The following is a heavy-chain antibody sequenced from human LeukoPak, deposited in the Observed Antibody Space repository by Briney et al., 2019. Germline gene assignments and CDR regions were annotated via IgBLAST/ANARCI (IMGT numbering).Heavy chain of an antibody. J-gene: IGHJ4*02. V-gene: IGHV3-7*01. Sequence: GGSLRLSCAASGFTFSSYWMSWVRQAPGKGLEWVANIKQDGSEKYYVDSVKGRFTISRDNAKNSLYLQMNSLRAEDTAVYYCAKEGVDIDSPWGYYFDYWGQGTLVTVSS. CDR3: AKEGVDIDSPWGYYFDY. D-gene: IGHD5-12*01. CDR2: IKQDGSEK. CDR1: GFTFSSYW.